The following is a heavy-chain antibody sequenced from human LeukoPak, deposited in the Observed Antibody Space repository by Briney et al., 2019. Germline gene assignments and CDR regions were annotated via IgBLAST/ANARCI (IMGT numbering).Heavy chain of an antibody. CDR1: GGSISSYY. CDR2: IYYSGST. J-gene: IGHJ4*02. Sequence: SETLSLTCTVSGGSISSYYWSWIRQPPGKGLEWIGYIYYSGSTNYNPSLKSRVTISVDTSKNQFSLKLSSVTAADTAVYYCERHDRLRFDYWGQGTLVTVSS. D-gene: IGHD4-17*01. V-gene: IGHV4-59*08. CDR3: ERHDRLRFDY.